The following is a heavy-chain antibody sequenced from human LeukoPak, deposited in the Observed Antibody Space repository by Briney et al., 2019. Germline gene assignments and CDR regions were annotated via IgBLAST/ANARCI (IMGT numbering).Heavy chain of an antibody. D-gene: IGHD4-17*01. CDR3: ASYFHYGDYASLWY. J-gene: IGHJ4*02. CDR2: ISENGEST. Sequence: GGSLRLSCAASGFTFNTYAMSWVRQAPGKGPEWVSSISENGESTYYADSVKGRFTISRDNSRNTLYLQMNSLRAEDTAVYYCASYFHYGDYASLWYWGQGTLVTVSS. V-gene: IGHV3-23*01. CDR1: GFTFNTYA.